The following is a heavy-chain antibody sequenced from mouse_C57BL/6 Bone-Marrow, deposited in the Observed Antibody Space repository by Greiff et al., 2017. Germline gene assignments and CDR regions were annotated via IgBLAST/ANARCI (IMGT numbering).Heavy chain of an antibody. Sequence: EVQVVESGGDLVKPGGSLKLSCAASGFTFSSYGMSWVRQTPDTRLEWVATISSGGSSTYYPDSVKGRFTISRDNAKNTLYLQMSSLKSEDTAMYYCARHPTCGRLTWFAYWGQGTLVTVSA. CDR3: ARHPTCGRLTWFAY. V-gene: IGHV5-6*01. CDR2: ISSGGSST. CDR1: GFTFSSYG. J-gene: IGHJ3*01. D-gene: IGHD6-1*01.